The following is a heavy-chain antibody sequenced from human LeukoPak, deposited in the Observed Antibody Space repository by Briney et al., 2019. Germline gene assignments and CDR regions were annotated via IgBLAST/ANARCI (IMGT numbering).Heavy chain of an antibody. D-gene: IGHD4-17*01. J-gene: IGHJ4*02. CDR3: ARPTYGDYLFDY. Sequence: GGSLRLSCAASGFTFSNYAMSWVRQAPGKGLEWVAFIRYDGSDKYYADPVKGRFTISRDNSKNTLYLQMNSLRAEDTAVYYCARPTYGDYLFDYWGQGTLVTVSS. CDR2: IRYDGSDK. CDR1: GFTFSNYA. V-gene: IGHV3-30*02.